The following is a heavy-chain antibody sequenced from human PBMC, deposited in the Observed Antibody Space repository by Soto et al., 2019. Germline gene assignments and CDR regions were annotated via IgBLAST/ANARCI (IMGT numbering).Heavy chain of an antibody. CDR3: ARGSGYYGSGSYSPRYYYYGMDV. CDR1: GGSISSGGYY. J-gene: IGHJ6*02. Sequence: QVQLQESGPGLVKPSQTLSLTCTVSGGSISSGGYYWSWIRQHPGKALEWIGYIYYSGSTYYNPCLKSRVTISVDTSKNQFSLTLSSVTAADTAVYYCARGSGYYGSGSYSPRYYYYGMDVWGQGTTVTVSS. V-gene: IGHV4-31*03. D-gene: IGHD3-10*01. CDR2: IYYSGST.